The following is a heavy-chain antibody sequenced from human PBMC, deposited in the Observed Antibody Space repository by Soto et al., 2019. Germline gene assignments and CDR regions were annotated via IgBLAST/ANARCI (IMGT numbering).Heavy chain of an antibody. J-gene: IGHJ6*02. CDR3: ARDLSYYDFWSGIYYYYYGMDV. Sequence: SETLSLTCTVSGGSISSYYWSWIRQPAGKGLEWIGRIYTSGSTNYNPSLKSRVTMSVDTSKNQFSLKLSSVTAADTAVYYCARDLSYYDFWSGIYYYYYGMDVWGQGTTVTVSS. V-gene: IGHV4-4*07. D-gene: IGHD3-3*01. CDR2: IYTSGST. CDR1: GGSISSYY.